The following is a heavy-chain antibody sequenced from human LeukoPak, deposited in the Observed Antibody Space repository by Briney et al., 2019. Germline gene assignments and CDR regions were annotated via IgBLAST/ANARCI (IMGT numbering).Heavy chain of an antibody. D-gene: IGHD1-26*01. CDR3: ARDHGSYLGGTYYFDY. V-gene: IGHV4-4*07. CDR2: IYTSGST. J-gene: IGHJ4*02. Sequence: SETLSLTCTVSGGSISSYYWSWIRQPAGKGLEWIGRIYTSGSTNYNPSLKSRVTMSVDTSKNQFSLKLSSVTAADTAVYYCARDHGSYLGGTYYFDYWGQGTLVTVSS. CDR1: GGSISSYY.